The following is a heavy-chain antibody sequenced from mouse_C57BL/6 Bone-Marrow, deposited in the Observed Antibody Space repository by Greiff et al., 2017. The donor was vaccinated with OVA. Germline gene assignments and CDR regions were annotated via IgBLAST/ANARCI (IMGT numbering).Heavy chain of an antibody. CDR2: IYPGDGDT. D-gene: IGHD2-2*01. V-gene: IGHV1-82*01. CDR3: ARRGVTGFAY. Sequence: VQLQQSGPELVKPGASVKISCKASGYAFSSSWMNWVKQRPGKGLEWIGRIYPGDGDTNYNGKFKGKATLTADKSSSTAYLQLSSLTSEDSAVYFCARRGVTGFAYWGQGTLVTVSA. CDR1: GYAFSSSW. J-gene: IGHJ3*01.